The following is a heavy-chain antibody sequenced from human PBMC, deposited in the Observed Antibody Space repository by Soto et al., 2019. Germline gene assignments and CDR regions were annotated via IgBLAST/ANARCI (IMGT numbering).Heavy chain of an antibody. V-gene: IGHV2-5*02. Sequence: QITLKESGPPLVKPTQTLTLTCSFSGFSLSTRGVGVGWIRQPPGKALEWLALIFWDDDKWYSPSLRSRLTIAGDPSTNPVVLTMTNMAPVDTATYYCAHRSRGYAYYFDQWGQGTLVTVSS. D-gene: IGHD5-12*01. J-gene: IGHJ4*02. CDR2: IFWDDDK. CDR1: GFSLSTRGVG. CDR3: AHRSRGYAYYFDQ.